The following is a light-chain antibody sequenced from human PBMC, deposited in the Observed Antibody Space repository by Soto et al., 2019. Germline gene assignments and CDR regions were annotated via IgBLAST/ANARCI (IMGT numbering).Light chain of an antibody. CDR3: GTWDLSLSAGV. V-gene: IGLV1-51*01. CDR1: SSNIGNNF. J-gene: IGLJ3*02. CDR2: DNH. Sequence: QSVLTQPPSVSAAPGQTVTISCSGSSSNIGNNFVSWYQQLPGTAPKLLIYDNHKRPSGIPDRFSGSKSGTSATLAITGLQTGDEADYYCGTWDLSLSAGVFGGGTELTVL.